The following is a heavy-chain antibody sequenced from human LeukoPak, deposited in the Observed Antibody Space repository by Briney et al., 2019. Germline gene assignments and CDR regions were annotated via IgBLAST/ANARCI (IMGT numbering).Heavy chain of an antibody. CDR2: ISYDGSNK. J-gene: IGHJ6*03. CDR3: AKDHGSGSYVFSYYYMDV. CDR1: GFTFSSYA. V-gene: IGHV3-30*04. Sequence: QAGGSLRLSCEASGFTFSSYAMHWVRQAPGKGLEWVAVISYDGSNKYYADSVKGRFTISRDNSKNTLYLQMNSLRAEDTAVYYCAKDHGSGSYVFSYYYMDVWGKGTTVTISS. D-gene: IGHD3-10*01.